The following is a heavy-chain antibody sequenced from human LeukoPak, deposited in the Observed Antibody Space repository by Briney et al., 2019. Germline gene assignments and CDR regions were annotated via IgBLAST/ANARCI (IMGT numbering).Heavy chain of an antibody. J-gene: IGHJ6*02. CDR1: GFTFSSYT. D-gene: IGHD5-12*01. V-gene: IGHV3-23*01. Sequence: PGGSLRLSCAASGFTFSSYTMSWVRQAPGKGLVWVSPISGSGGSTYYSDSVKGRFTISRDNSKDTLYLQMNSLRAEDTAVYYCAKGSAASITDYYYDMDVWGQGTTVTVSS. CDR3: AKGSAASITDYYYDMDV. CDR2: ISGSGGST.